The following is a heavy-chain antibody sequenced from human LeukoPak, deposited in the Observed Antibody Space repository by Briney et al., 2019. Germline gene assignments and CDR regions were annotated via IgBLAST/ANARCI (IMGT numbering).Heavy chain of an antibody. CDR2: IYYSGDT. V-gene: IGHV4-59*12. D-gene: IGHD1-26*01. CDR3: ARAGGVVGAAPGSGDFDC. CDR1: RGSISGYS. Sequence: SETLSLTCTVSRGSISGYSWSWIRQSPGGGLEWIGYIYYSGDTAYNPSLRSRVTMSVDTSKNQFSLKLSSVTAADTAVYYCARAGGVVGAAPGSGDFDCWGQGTLVTVSS. J-gene: IGHJ4*02.